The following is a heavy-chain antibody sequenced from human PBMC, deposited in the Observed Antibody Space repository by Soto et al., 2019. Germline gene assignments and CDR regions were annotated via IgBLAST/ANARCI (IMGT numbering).Heavy chain of an antibody. CDR3: ARGREGGILVVTSFAP. D-gene: IGHD2-21*02. CDR2: IIPIFGTA. CDR1: GGTFSSYA. Sequence: QVQLVQSGAEVKKPGSSVKVSCKASGGTFSSYAISWVRQAPGQGLEWMGGIIPIFGTANYAQKFQGRVTITADEATSTDYMELSSLRSEDTAVYYCARGREGGILVVTSFAPWGQGTLVTVSS. V-gene: IGHV1-69*01. J-gene: IGHJ5*02.